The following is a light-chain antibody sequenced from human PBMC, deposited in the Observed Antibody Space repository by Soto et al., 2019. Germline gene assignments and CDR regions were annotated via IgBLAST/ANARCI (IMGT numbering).Light chain of an antibody. V-gene: IGLV2-14*01. J-gene: IGLJ1*01. Sequence: QSALTQPASVSGSPGESITISCTGTNSDVGGYNYVSWYQQHPGKAPKLMIYEVSSRPSGVSDRFSGSKSGNTASLTISGLQAEDEADYYCSSYTSSSTLDVFGTGTKLTVL. CDR2: EVS. CDR3: SSYTSSSTLDV. CDR1: NSDVGGYNY.